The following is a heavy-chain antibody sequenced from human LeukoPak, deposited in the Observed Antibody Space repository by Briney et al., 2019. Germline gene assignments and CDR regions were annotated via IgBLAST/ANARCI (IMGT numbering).Heavy chain of an antibody. J-gene: IGHJ5*02. CDR3: ARILGSGYDESWFDP. CDR2: IYSGGST. V-gene: IGHV3-53*01. D-gene: IGHD5-12*01. Sequence: GGSLRLSCAASGFTVSINYMSWVRQAPGKGLEWVSVIYSGGSTYYADSVKGRFTISRDNSKNTLYLQMNSLRAEDTAVYYRARILGSGYDESWFDPWGQGTLVTVSS. CDR1: GFTVSINY.